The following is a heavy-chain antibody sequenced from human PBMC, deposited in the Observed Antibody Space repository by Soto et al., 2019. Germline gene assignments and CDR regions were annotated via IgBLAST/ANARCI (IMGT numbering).Heavy chain of an antibody. CDR2: IHHSGSI. Sequence: QVQLQQWGAGLLKPSETLSLTCAVYGGSLSGYYWTWIRRPPGKGLEWIGEIHHSGSINYNSSLKRRVTISADTSTNQFFLKLSSVTAADTAVYYCSRGGDAYKAGNYWGQGTLVTVSS. J-gene: IGHJ4*02. D-gene: IGHD1-1*01. V-gene: IGHV4-34*01. CDR1: GGSLSGYY. CDR3: SRGGDAYKAGNY.